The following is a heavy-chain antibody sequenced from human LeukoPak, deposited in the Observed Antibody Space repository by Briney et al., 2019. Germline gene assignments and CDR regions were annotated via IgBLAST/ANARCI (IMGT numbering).Heavy chain of an antibody. CDR2: ITGDGKTI. CDR3: AKDDGTTAFWYFDL. J-gene: IGHJ2*01. Sequence: GGSLRLSCAASGFPFDDYAMHWVRQAPGKGLEWVALITGDGKTIYYADSVKGRFTISRDNSRNSLYLQMNSLRTEDTALYYCAKDDGTTAFWYFDLWGRGTLVSVSS. CDR1: GFPFDDYA. V-gene: IGHV3-43*02. D-gene: IGHD1-7*01.